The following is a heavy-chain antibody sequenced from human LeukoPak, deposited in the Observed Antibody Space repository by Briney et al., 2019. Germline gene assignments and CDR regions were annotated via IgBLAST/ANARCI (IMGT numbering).Heavy chain of an antibody. D-gene: IGHD6-13*01. CDR1: GYTFTDYY. V-gene: IGHV1-2*02. CDR2: INPNSGGT. Sequence: ASVKVSCKASGYTFTDYYIHWVRQAPGQGLEWMGWINPNSGGTNYAQNFQGRVTMTRDTSISTTYMELSGLRSDDTAVYYCAISAAGTYIDYWGQGTLVTVSS. J-gene: IGHJ4*02. CDR3: AISAAGTYIDY.